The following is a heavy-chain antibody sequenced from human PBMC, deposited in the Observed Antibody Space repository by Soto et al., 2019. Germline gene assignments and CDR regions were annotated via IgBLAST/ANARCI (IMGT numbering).Heavy chain of an antibody. D-gene: IGHD3-22*01. CDR2: INSDGSRT. CDR3: ARGDGDYYDGNGYIGRH. J-gene: IGHJ4*02. V-gene: IGHV3-74*01. CDR1: GFTFTNAW. Sequence: PGGSLRLSCAASGFTFTNAWMHWVRQAPGKGLVWVSRINSDGSRTSYADSAKGRFTISRDNAKNTVYLQMNSLRAEDTAVYYCARGDGDYYDGNGYIGRHCGQGSLVTVYS.